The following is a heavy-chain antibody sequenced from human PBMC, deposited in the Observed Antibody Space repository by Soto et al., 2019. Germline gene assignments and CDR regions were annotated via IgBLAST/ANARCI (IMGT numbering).Heavy chain of an antibody. CDR2: IIPIFGTA. V-gene: IGHV1-69*13. D-gene: IGHD5-18*01. CDR3: ARDGVDTAMVSHWFEP. J-gene: IGHJ5*02. CDR1: GGTFSSYA. Sequence: SVKVSCKASGGTFSSYAISWVRQAPGQGLEWMGGIIPIFGTANYAQKFQGRVTITADESTSTAYMELSSLRSEDTAVYYCARDGVDTAMVSHWFEPWGQGTLVTVPQ.